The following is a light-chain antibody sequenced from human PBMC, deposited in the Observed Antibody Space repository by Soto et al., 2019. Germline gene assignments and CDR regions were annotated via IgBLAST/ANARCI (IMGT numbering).Light chain of an antibody. V-gene: IGKV1-27*01. CDR2: AAS. CDR1: QGISNY. CDR3: QKCDSAPFT. J-gene: IGKJ3*01. Sequence: DIQMTQSPSSLSASIGDRITITCRASQGISNYVAWYQQKPGKVPKLLIYAASTLQSGVPSRFSGRGSGTDFTLTISSLQPEDGAKYYCQKCDSAPFTFGPGTKVDIK.